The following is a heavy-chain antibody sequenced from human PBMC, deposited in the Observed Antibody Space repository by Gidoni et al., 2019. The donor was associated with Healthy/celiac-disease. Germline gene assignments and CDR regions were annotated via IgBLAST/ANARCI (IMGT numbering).Heavy chain of an antibody. CDR3: ASSPPYDYDYVWGSYRPSYWYFDL. V-gene: IGHV3-11*01. CDR2: ISSSGSTI. D-gene: IGHD3-16*02. J-gene: IGHJ2*01. CDR1: GFPFSDYY. Sequence: QVQLVESGGGLVKPGGSLRLSCAASGFPFSDYYMSWIRQAPGKGLGWVSYISSSGSTIYYADSVKGRFTISRDNAKNSLYLQMNSLRAEDTAVYYCASSPPYDYDYVWGSYRPSYWYFDLWGRGTLVTVSS.